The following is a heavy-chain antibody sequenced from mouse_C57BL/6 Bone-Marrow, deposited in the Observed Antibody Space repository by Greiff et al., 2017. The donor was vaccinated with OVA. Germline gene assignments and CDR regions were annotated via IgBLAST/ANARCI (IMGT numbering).Heavy chain of an antibody. CDR1: GYTFTSYT. V-gene: IGHV1-4*01. CDR3: ARSVITTGAMDY. D-gene: IGHD1-1*01. J-gene: IGHJ4*01. CDR2: INPSSGYT. Sequence: QVQLKESGAELARPGASVKMSCKASGYTFTSYTMHWVKQRPGQGLEWIGYINPSSGYTKYNQKFKDKATLTADKSSSTAYMQLSSLTSEDSAVYYCARSVITTGAMDYWGQGTSVTVSS.